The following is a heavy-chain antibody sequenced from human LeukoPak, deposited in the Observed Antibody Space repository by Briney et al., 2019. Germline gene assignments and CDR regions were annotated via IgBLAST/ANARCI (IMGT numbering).Heavy chain of an antibody. CDR2: IYYSGRT. CDR1: GGSISSSAYY. Sequence: SETLSLTCIVSGGSISSSAYYWGWIRQSPGKGLEWIGNIYYSGRTYYNPSLKTRVTISVDTSKNQFSLKLSSVTAADTAVYYCARRREILGGFVHIWGEGTLVTVSS. J-gene: IGHJ4*02. CDR3: ARRREILGGFVHI. V-gene: IGHV4-39*01. D-gene: IGHD7-27*01.